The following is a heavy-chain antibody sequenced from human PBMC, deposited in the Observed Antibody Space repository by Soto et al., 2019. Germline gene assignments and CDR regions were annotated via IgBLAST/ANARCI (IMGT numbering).Heavy chain of an antibody. J-gene: IGHJ4*02. V-gene: IGHV1-18*04. CDR3: ARDPERSYSSSSVELDY. D-gene: IGHD6-6*01. Sequence: ASVKVSCKASGYTFTSYDISWVRQAPGQGLEWMGWISAYNGTTNYAQILQGRVSMTTDTSTSTAYMELRSLRSDDTAVYYCARDPERSYSSSSVELDYWGQGTLVTVSS. CDR2: ISAYNGTT. CDR1: GYTFTSYD.